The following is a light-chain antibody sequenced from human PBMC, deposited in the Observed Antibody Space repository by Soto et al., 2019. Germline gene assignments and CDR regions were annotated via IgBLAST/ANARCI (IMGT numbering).Light chain of an antibody. V-gene: IGLV3-21*02. J-gene: IGLJ2*01. CDR3: QVWDSSSAHVV. CDR2: DDS. CDR1: NIGSKS. Sequence: SYELTQPPSVSVAPGQTARITCGGNNIGSKSVHWYQQKPGQAPVLVVYDDSDRPSGIPERFSGSNSGNTATLTIRRVEAGDEADYYCQVWDSSSAHVVVGGGTKVTVL.